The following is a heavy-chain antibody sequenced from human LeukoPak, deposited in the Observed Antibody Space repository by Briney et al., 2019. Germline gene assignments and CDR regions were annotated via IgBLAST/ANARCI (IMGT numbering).Heavy chain of an antibody. Sequence: PGGSLRLSCAASGFTFSSYAMHWVRQAPGKGLEGVAVISSDTSYKYYADSVKGRFTISRDNSKNTLYLQMNSLRGEDTAVYYCAIVLGAVAGFHWGQGTLVTVSS. CDR1: GFTFSSYA. D-gene: IGHD6-19*01. CDR3: AIVLGAVAGFH. CDR2: ISSDTSYK. J-gene: IGHJ4*02. V-gene: IGHV3-30*04.